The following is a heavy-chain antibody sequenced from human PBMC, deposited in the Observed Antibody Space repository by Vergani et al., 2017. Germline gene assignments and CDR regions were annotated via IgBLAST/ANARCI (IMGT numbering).Heavy chain of an antibody. V-gene: IGHV4-34*01. CDR2: INHSGST. D-gene: IGHD3-3*01. J-gene: IGHJ6*04. Sequence: QVQLQQWGAGLLKPSETLSLTFAVYGGSFSDYYWSWIRQPPGKGLEWIGEINHSGSTNNNPSLKSRVTTSLDTSTNQFSLKLSSVTAADTAVYYCARSFTIFGVALTVWGKGTTVTVSS. CDR3: ARSFTIFGVALTV. CDR1: GGSFSDYY.